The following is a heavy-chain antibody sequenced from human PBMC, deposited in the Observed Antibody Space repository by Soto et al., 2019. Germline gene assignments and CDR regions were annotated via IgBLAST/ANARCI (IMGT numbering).Heavy chain of an antibody. CDR2: ISYDGSNK. CDR3: ARDLAYCSGGTCFYVDF. Sequence: QVQLVESGGGVVQPGRSLRLSCAASGFDFSFYAMDWVRQAPGKGLEWVAVISYDGSNKFYADSVKGRFTISRDNSKNSLYLQMNSLRAEDTAVYYCARDLAYCSGGTCFYVDFWGHGTLVTVSS. V-gene: IGHV3-30-3*01. D-gene: IGHD2-15*01. CDR1: GFDFSFYA. J-gene: IGHJ4*03.